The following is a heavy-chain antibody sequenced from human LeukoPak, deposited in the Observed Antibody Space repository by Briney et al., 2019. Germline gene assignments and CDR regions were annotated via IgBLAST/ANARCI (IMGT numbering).Heavy chain of an antibody. CDR1: GGSISSNNYY. J-gene: IGHJ4*02. D-gene: IGHD2-15*01. Sequence: SVTLSLTCAVSGGSISSNNYYWGWVRQPPGKGLEWIGTGHYSGSTYHNPSLQSRVTISVDTSRNQFSLKLTSMTAADTAVYYCARGPDCSGGSCHFDYWGQGTLVTVSP. CDR2: GHYSGST. V-gene: IGHV4-39*01. CDR3: ARGPDCSGGSCHFDY.